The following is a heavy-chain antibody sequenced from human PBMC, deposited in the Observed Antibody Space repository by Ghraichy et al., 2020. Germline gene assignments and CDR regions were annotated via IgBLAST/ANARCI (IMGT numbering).Heavy chain of an antibody. CDR3: ARVQQLVGSPPYYYYGMDV. CDR1: GFTFSSYS. J-gene: IGHJ6*02. V-gene: IGHV3-21*01. D-gene: IGHD6-6*01. Sequence: GESLNISCAASGFTFSSYSMNWVRQAPGKGLEWVSSISSSSSYIYYADSVKGRFTISRDNAKNSLYLQMNSLRAEDTAVYYCARVQQLVGSPPYYYYGMDVWGQGTTVTVSS. CDR2: ISSSSSYI.